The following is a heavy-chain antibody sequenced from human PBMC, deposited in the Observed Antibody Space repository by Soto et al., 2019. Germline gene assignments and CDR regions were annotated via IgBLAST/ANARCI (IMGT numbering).Heavy chain of an antibody. CDR3: AGCGGSCSDYYYGMDV. CDR1: GYTFTSYG. Sequence: QVQLVQSGAEVKKPGASVKVSCKASGYTFTSYGISWVRQAPGQGLEWMGWISAYNGNTNYAQKLQGRVTMTTDTSTSTDYMELRSLRSDDTAVYYCAGCGGSCSDYYYGMDVWGQGTTVTVSS. D-gene: IGHD2-15*01. J-gene: IGHJ6*02. V-gene: IGHV1-18*01. CDR2: ISAYNGNT.